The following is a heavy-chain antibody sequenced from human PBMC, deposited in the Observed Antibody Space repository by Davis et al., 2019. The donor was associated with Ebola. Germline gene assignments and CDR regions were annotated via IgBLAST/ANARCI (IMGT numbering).Heavy chain of an antibody. D-gene: IGHD5-12*01. Sequence: PGGSLRPSCAASGFTFSGSSMHWVRQASGNGLEWVGPIRSKANSYATAYGGPVKGRFTISRDDSKNTAYLQMNSLKTEDTAVYYCTTQGNIVATGHDYWGQGTLVTVSS. CDR2: IRSKANSYAT. CDR1: GFTFSGSS. J-gene: IGHJ4*02. V-gene: IGHV3-73*01. CDR3: TTQGNIVATGHDY.